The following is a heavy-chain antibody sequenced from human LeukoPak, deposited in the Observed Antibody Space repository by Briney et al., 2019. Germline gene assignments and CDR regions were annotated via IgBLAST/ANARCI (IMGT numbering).Heavy chain of an antibody. V-gene: IGHV1-18*01. CDR1: GYTFTRYG. Sequence: ASVKVSCKASGYTFTRYGISWVRQAPRQGLEWMGWISAYNGKTYYAQKLRGRVTMTTDTSTSTAYMELRSLRSDDTAVYSCARQRALYYYDSSGYYDYWGQGTLVTVSS. CDR2: ISAYNGKT. J-gene: IGHJ4*02. D-gene: IGHD3-22*01. CDR3: ARQRALYYYDSSGYYDY.